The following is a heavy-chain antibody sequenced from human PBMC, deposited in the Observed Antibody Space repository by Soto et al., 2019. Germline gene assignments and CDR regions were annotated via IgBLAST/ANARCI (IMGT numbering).Heavy chain of an antibody. D-gene: IGHD6-13*01. V-gene: IGHV4-59*01. CDR1: GGSLSSYY. CDR3: AREKWGIAAAGSAHYYYYGMDV. Sequence: SETLSLTCTVSGGSLSSYYWSWIRQPPGKGLEWIGYIYYSGSTNYNPSLKRRVTKSVDTSKNQFSLKLSSVTAADTAVYYCAREKWGIAAAGSAHYYYYGMDVWGQGTTVTVSS. J-gene: IGHJ6*02. CDR2: IYYSGST.